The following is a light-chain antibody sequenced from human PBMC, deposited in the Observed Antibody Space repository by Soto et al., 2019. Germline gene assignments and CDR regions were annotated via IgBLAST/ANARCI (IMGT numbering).Light chain of an antibody. CDR3: QQYGSSPYT. CDR2: GAS. V-gene: IGKV3-20*01. CDR1: QSVGSDH. Sequence: EIVLTQSPGTLSLSPGERATLSCRASQSVGSDHLAWYQQKPGQAPRLLLYGASNRASGIPDRFSGSGSGTDFTLTISRLEPEEFAVYSCQQYGSSPYTFGQGTKLEI. J-gene: IGKJ2*01.